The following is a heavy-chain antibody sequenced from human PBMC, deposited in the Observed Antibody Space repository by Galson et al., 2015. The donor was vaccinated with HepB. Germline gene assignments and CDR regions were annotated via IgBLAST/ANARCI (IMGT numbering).Heavy chain of an antibody. CDR1: GYTFTSYD. CDR2: MNPNSGNT. D-gene: IGHD3-9*01. CDR3: ARADRVRYFDWLDNYYYYMDV. Sequence: SVKVSCKASGYTFTSYDINWVRQATGQGLEWMGWMNPNSGNTGYAQKFQGRVTMTRNTSISTAYMELSSLRSEDTAVYYCARADRVRYFDWLDNYYYYMDVWGKGTTVTVSS. V-gene: IGHV1-8*01. J-gene: IGHJ6*03.